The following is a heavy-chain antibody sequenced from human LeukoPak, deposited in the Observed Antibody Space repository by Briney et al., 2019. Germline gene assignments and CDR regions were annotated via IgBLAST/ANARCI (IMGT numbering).Heavy chain of an antibody. CDR3: ARGLYHYDTSGYSASKYYMDV. Sequence: NPSETLSLTCAVYGGSFRDNYWTWIRQPPGKGLEFIGEINHSGSTNYNPSLKSRVTLSVDTSKNQFSLRLKSVTAADTAVYYCARGLYHYDTSGYSASKYYMDVWGKGTTVTISS. CDR1: GGSFRDNY. J-gene: IGHJ6*03. D-gene: IGHD3-22*01. CDR2: INHSGST. V-gene: IGHV4-34*01.